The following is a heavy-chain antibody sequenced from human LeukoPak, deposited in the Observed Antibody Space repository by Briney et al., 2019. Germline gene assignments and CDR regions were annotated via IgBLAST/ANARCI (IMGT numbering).Heavy chain of an antibody. J-gene: IGHJ2*01. D-gene: IGHD3-10*01. CDR2: ISNSGSTK. V-gene: IGHV3-48*03. Sequence: GGSLRLSCAASGFTFSSYEMNWIRQAPGKGLEWISYISNSGSTKYYADSVKGRFTISGDNSKNTLYLQMNSLRAEDTAVYYCAKVWAHDGSGNPYWHFDLWGRGTLVTVSS. CDR1: GFTFSSYE. CDR3: AKVWAHDGSGNPYWHFDL.